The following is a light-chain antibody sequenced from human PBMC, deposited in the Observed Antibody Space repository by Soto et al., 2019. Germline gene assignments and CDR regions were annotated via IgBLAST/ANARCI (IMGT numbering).Light chain of an antibody. J-gene: IGKJ1*01. V-gene: IGKV3D-15*01. CDR3: QHYNHLRCP. Sequence: IVVAQSPAALSLNPGERATLYCRASQSVSSYLGWYQQKPGQAPRLLIYDASNRATGIPARFSGSGSGTDFTLTSCSLQSEDCVVYCCQHYNHLRCPFAEGTKVDTK. CDR1: QSVSSY. CDR2: DAS.